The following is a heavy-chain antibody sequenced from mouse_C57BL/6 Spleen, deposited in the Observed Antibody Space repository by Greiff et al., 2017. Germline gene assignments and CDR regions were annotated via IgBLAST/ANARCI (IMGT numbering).Heavy chain of an antibody. V-gene: IGHV3-6*01. CDR1: GYSITSGYY. CDR2: ISYDGSN. J-gene: IGHJ4*01. Sequence: EVQLQQSGPGLVKPSQSLSLTCSVTGYSITSGYYWNWIRQFPGNKLEWMGYISYDGSNNYNPSLKNRISITRDTSKNQFFLKLNSVTTEDTATYYCGGYGNYNYYAMDYWGQGTSVTVSS. CDR3: GGYGNYNYYAMDY. D-gene: IGHD2-1*01.